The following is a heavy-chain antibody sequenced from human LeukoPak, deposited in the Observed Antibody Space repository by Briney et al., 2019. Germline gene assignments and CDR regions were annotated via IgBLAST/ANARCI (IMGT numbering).Heavy chain of an antibody. V-gene: IGHV3-33*08. D-gene: IGHD6-13*01. CDR1: GFTFSSYG. Sequence: PGGSLRLSCAASGFTFSSYGMHWVRQAPGKGLEWVAVIWYDGSNKYYADSVKGRFTISRDNSKNTLYLQMNSLRAEDAAVYYCARGSDHIAAAGTDYWGQGTLVTVSS. J-gene: IGHJ4*02. CDR3: ARGSDHIAAAGTDY. CDR2: IWYDGSNK.